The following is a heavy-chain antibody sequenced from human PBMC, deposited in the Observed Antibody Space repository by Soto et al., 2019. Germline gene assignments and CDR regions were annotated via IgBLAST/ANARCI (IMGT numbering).Heavy chain of an antibody. CDR3: AAVTRSGWD. V-gene: IGHV3-21*01. CDR1: GFTFSSYS. D-gene: IGHD6-19*01. CDR2: ISGSSRYI. Sequence: EVQLVESGGGLVKPGGSLRVSCAASGFTFSSYSMKWVRQAPGKGLEWVSSISGSSRYIYYADAVKGRFTISRDNAKNSLYLKMNSLRVEDTAVYFCAAVTRSGWDWGQGTLVTVSS. J-gene: IGHJ4*02.